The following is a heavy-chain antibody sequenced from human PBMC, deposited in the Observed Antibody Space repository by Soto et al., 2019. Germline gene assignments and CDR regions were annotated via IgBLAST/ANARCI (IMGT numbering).Heavy chain of an antibody. CDR1: GYTFTSYG. CDR3: ARVHSSSRGDDAFDI. Sequence: VSVKVSCKASGYTFTSYGISWVRQAPGQGLEWMGWISAYNGNTNYAQKLQGRVTMTTDTSTSTAYMELRSLRSDDTAVYYCARVHSSSRGDDAFDIWGQGTMVTVSS. CDR2: ISAYNGNT. V-gene: IGHV1-18*01. J-gene: IGHJ3*02. D-gene: IGHD6-6*01.